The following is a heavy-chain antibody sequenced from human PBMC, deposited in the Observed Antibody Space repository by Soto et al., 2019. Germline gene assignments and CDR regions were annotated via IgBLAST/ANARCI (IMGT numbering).Heavy chain of an antibody. D-gene: IGHD4-17*01. Sequence: QLQLQESGSGLVKPSQTLSLTCAVSGGSISSSVYSWSWIRQPLGKGLEWVGYIYHSGNTYYNPCLKSRVNISADRSKNQFSLKLSSVTAADTAVYFCARVHGDYGRYFDYWGQGTLVTVSS. CDR1: GGSISSSVYS. V-gene: IGHV4-30-2*01. J-gene: IGHJ4*02. CDR2: IYHSGNT. CDR3: ARVHGDYGRYFDY.